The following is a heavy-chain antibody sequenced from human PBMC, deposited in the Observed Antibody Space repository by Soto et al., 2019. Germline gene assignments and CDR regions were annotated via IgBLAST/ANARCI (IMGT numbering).Heavy chain of an antibody. CDR3: ARGECSSNYCFTRWALDI. V-gene: IGHV4-34*01. Sequence: PGGSLRLSCAASGFTFSSYAMSWVRQAPGKGLEWVGEIHHSGRTNYNPSLKSRVSISADTSKTQFSLNLTSVTAADTAVYYCARGECSSNYCFTRWALDIWGQGTVVTVSS. CDR2: IHHSGRT. J-gene: IGHJ3*02. D-gene: IGHD2-2*01. CDR1: GFTFSSYA.